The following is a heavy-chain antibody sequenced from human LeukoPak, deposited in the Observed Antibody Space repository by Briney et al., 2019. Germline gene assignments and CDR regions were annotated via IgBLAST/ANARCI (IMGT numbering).Heavy chain of an antibody. Sequence: PGGSLRLSCAASGFTFSSYSMNWVRQAPGKGLEWVSSIGSSSSYIYYADSVKGRFTISRDNSKNMLYLQMNSLRVEDTAVYYCAKRAGTESYYLGYWGQGTLVTVSS. V-gene: IGHV3-21*04. J-gene: IGHJ4*02. CDR3: AKRAGTESYYLGY. D-gene: IGHD1-7*01. CDR2: IGSSSSYI. CDR1: GFTFSSYS.